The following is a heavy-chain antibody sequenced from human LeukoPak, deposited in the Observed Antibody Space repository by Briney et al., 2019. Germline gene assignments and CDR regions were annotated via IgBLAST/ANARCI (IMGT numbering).Heavy chain of an antibody. V-gene: IGHV4-61*01. CDR2: LSYSGST. J-gene: IGHJ4*02. CDR3: ARYPHCSSTDCYVT. CDR1: GVSVSSSSYY. Sequence: KPSETLSLTRTVSGVSVSSSSYYWSWIRQPPGKGLEWIGYLSYSGSTNYNPSLKSRVSISVDTSKNQFSLKLSSVTAADTAVYYCARYPHCSSTDCYVTWGQGTLVIVPA. D-gene: IGHD2-2*01.